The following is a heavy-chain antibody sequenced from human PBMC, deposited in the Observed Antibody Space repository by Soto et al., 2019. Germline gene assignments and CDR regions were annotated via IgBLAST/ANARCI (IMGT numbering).Heavy chain of an antibody. CDR1: GVSISSGGYS. CDR3: ARLNYYDSSGYFDY. V-gene: IGHV4-31*03. Sequence: QVQLQESGPGLVKPSQTLSLTCTVSGVSISSGGYSWSWIRQHPGKGLEWIGYNYYSGSTYYNPSRKRRVTISVDTSKNQFSLKLSSVTAADTAVYYCARLNYYDSSGYFDYWGQGTLVTVSS. CDR2: NYYSGST. J-gene: IGHJ4*02. D-gene: IGHD3-22*01.